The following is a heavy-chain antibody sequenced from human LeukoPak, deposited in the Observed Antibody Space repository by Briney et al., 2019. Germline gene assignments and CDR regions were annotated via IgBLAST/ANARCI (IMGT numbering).Heavy chain of an antibody. CDR3: ARRRGGYCSSTSCYTRSGEDY. CDR2: INHSGST. J-gene: IGHJ4*02. Sequence: SKTLSLTCAVYGGSFSGYYWSWIRQPPGKGLEWIGEINHSGSTNYNPSLKSRVTISVDTSKNQFSLKLSSVTAADTAVYYCARRRGGYCSSTSCYTRSGEDYWGQGTLVTVSS. V-gene: IGHV4-34*01. CDR1: GGSFSGYY. D-gene: IGHD2-2*02.